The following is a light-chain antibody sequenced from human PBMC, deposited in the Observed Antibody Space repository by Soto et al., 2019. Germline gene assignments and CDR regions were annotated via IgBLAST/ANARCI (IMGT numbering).Light chain of an antibody. CDR1: QSVSSSY. V-gene: IGKV3-20*01. CDR2: GAS. J-gene: IGKJ2*01. Sequence: EIVLTQSPGTLYLSPGERATLSCRASQSVSSSYLAWYQQKPGQAPRLLIYGASSRATGIPDRFSGSESGIDFTLTISSLEPEDFAVYYCRQYGSSPYSFGERTKMEIK. CDR3: RQYGSSPYS.